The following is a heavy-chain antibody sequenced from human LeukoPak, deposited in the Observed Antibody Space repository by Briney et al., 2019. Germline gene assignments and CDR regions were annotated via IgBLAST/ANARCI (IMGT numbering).Heavy chain of an antibody. CDR3: ASSPNTRYCSGGSCYRWFDP. D-gene: IGHD2-15*01. CDR2: TIPIFGTA. J-gene: IGHJ5*02. Sequence: ASVKVSCKASGGTFSSYAISWVRQAPGQGLEWMGGTIPIFGTANYAQKFQGRVTITADESTSTAYMELSSLRSEDTAVYYCASSPNTRYCSGGSCYRWFDPWGQGTLVTVSS. V-gene: IGHV1-69*13. CDR1: GGTFSSYA.